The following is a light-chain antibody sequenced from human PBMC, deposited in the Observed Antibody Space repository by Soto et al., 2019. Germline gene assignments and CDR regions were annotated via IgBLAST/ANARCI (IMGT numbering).Light chain of an antibody. CDR3: SSYAGSYTLV. V-gene: IGLV2-11*01. J-gene: IGLJ2*01. Sequence: QSALTQPRSVSGSPGQSVTISCTGISSDVGAYSYVSWYQQHPGKAPELMIYDVIKRPSGVPDRFSGSKSGNTASLTISGIQAEDEADYYCSSYAGSYTLVFGGGTKLTVL. CDR2: DVI. CDR1: SSDVGAYSY.